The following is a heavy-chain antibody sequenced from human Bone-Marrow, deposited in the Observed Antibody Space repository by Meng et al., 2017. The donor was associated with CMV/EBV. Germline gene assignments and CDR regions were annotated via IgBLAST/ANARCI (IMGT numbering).Heavy chain of an antibody. D-gene: IGHD3-3*01. CDR1: GYSFTSYW. CDR2: TKPGDSEI. CDR3: ARHYNGAGYLEWFFDY. J-gene: IGHJ4*02. Sequence: GESLKISCKGSGYSFTSYWIGWVRQMPGKGLEWMGITKPGDSEIQYSPSFQGQVTISADKSINTAYLQWGSLRASDTAIFYCARHYNGAGYLEWFFDYWGQGTLVTVSS. V-gene: IGHV5-51*01.